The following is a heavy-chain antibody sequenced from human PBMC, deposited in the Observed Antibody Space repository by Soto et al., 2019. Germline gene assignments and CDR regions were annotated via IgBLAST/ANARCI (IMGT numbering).Heavy chain of an antibody. CDR1: GYSFISYW. D-gene: IGHD3-10*01. CDR2: IYPGDSDT. CDR3: ARGRYGSGSYSRPMDV. V-gene: IGHV5-51*01. Sequence: PGESLKISCKGSGYSFISYWIGWMSQMHGKGLEWMGIIYPGDSDTRYSPSFQGQVTISADKSISTAYLQWSSLKASDTAMYYCARGRYGSGSYSRPMDVWGQGTTVTVSS. J-gene: IGHJ6*02.